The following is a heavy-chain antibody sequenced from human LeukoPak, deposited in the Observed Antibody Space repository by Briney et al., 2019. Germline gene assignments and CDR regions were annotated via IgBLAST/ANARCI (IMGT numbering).Heavy chain of an antibody. CDR1: GFTFSSYW. Sequence: GGSLRLSCAASGFTFSSYWMSWVRQAPGKGLEWVANIKQDGSEKYYVDSVKGRFTISRDNAKNSLYLQMNSPRAENTAVYYCARGAYYGSGNWFDPWGQGTLVTVSS. CDR2: IKQDGSEK. J-gene: IGHJ5*02. V-gene: IGHV3-7*01. D-gene: IGHD3-10*01. CDR3: ARGAYYGSGNWFDP.